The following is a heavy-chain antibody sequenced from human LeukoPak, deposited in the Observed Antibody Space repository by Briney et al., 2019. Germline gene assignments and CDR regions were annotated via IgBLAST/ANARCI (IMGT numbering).Heavy chain of an antibody. J-gene: IGHJ4*02. CDR2: IYNSGTT. CDR3: ARSLGEYDYAYDH. V-gene: IGHV4-61*05. CDR1: GGSISSSSYY. D-gene: IGHD3-16*01. Sequence: SETLSLTCTVSGGSISSSSYYWGWIRQPPGKGLEWIGYIYNSGTTKYNPSLESRVTISLDTSKKQFSLNLSSVTAADTAVYYCARSLGEYDYAYDHWGQGTLVTISS.